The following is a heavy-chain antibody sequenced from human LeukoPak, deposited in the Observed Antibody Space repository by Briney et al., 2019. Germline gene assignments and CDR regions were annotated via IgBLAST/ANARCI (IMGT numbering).Heavy chain of an antibody. CDR2: IIPIFGTA. J-gene: IGHJ5*02. Sequence: GASVKVSCKASGGTFSSYAISWVRQAPGQGLEWMGRIIPIFGTANYAQKFQGRVTITTDESTSTAYMELSSLRSEGTAVYYCARVFREYSYGNAWFDPWGQGTLVTVSS. CDR1: GGTFSSYA. D-gene: IGHD5-18*01. CDR3: ARVFREYSYGNAWFDP. V-gene: IGHV1-69*05.